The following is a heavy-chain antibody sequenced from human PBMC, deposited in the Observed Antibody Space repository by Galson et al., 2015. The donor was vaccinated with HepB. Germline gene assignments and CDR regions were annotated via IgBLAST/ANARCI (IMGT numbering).Heavy chain of an antibody. Sequence: TLSLTCAVSGGSISSGGYSWSWIRQPPGKGLEWIGYIYHSGSTYYNPSLKSRVTISVDRSKNQFSLKLSSVTAADTAVYYCARTTTRGAVRGVIITLFDPWGQGTLVTVSS. CDR2: IYHSGST. CDR3: ARTTTRGAVRGVIITLFDP. D-gene: IGHD3-10*01. CDR1: GGSISSGGYS. J-gene: IGHJ5*02. V-gene: IGHV4-30-2*01.